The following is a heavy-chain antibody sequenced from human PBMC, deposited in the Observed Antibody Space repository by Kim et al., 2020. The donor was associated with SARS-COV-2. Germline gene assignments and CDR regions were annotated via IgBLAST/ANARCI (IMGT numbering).Heavy chain of an antibody. CDR3: AREIPRPRRFDY. V-gene: IGHV4-4*02. J-gene: IGHJ4*02. D-gene: IGHD2-21*01. Sequence: CNPTLQSRVTIPVDKSKNQFSLKLGSVTAADTAVYYCAREIPRPRRFDYWGQGTLVTVSS.